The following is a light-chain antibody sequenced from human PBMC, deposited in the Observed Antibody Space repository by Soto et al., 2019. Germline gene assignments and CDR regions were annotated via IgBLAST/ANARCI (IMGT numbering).Light chain of an antibody. CDR1: QSVSSSY. J-gene: IGKJ5*01. CDR3: QQYGSSPRIT. CDR2: GAS. V-gene: IGKV3-20*01. Sequence: EIVLTQSPGTLSLSPGERATLSCRASQSVSSSYLAWYKQKPGQAPRLLIYGASSRATGIPDRFSGSGSGTDFTLTVSRLEPADFAVYYCQQYGSSPRITFGQGTRLEIK.